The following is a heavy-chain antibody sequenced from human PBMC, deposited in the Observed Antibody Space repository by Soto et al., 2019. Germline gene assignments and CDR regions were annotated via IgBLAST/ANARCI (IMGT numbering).Heavy chain of an antibody. CDR1: GFTFSSYG. J-gene: IGHJ4*02. D-gene: IGHD6-13*01. V-gene: IGHV3-30*18. CDR3: AKDYSRSWSYFDY. Sequence: GGSLRLSCAASGFTFSSYGMHWVRQAPGKGLEWVAVISYDGSNKYYADSVKGRFTISRDNSKNTLYLQMNSLRAEDTAVYYCAKDYSRSWSYFDYWGQGTLVTVSS. CDR2: ISYDGSNK.